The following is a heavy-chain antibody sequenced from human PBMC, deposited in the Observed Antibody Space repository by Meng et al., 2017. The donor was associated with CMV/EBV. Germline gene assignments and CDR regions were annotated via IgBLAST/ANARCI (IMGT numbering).Heavy chain of an antibody. CDR2: INHSGST. Sequence: SETLSLTCAVYGGSFSGYYWSWIRQPPGKGLEWIGAINHSGSTNYNPSLKSRVTISVDTPKNQFSLKLSSVTAADTAVYYCAREGIAAAVDYWGQGTLVTVSS. D-gene: IGHD6-13*01. J-gene: IGHJ4*02. V-gene: IGHV4-34*01. CDR3: AREGIAAAVDY. CDR1: GGSFSGYY.